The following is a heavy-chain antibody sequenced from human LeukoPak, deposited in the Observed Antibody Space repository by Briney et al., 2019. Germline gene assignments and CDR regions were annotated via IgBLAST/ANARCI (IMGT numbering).Heavy chain of an antibody. CDR1: GGTFSSYA. CDR3: ARDLPDTAMGAGAFDI. J-gene: IGHJ3*02. V-gene: IGHV1-46*01. CDR2: INPSGGST. Sequence: ASVKVSCKASGGTFSSYAISWVRQAPGQGLEWMGIINPSGGSTSYAQKFQGRVTMTRDTSTSTVYMELSSLRSEDTAVYYCARDLPDTAMGAGAFDIWGQGTMVTVSS. D-gene: IGHD5-18*01.